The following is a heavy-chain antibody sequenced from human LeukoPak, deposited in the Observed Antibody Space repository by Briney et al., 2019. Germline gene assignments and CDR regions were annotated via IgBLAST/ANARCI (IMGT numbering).Heavy chain of an antibody. CDR2: MFYSGSN. Sequence: SETLSLTCSVSGGSITSNYWTWIRQPPGKGLEWIGNMFYSGSNNYNPSLKSRVTISVDTSKNQFSLKLSSVTAADTAVYYCARAPLITMVRGACGYGMDVWGKGTTVTVSS. CDR3: ARAPLITMVRGACGYGMDV. J-gene: IGHJ6*04. D-gene: IGHD3-10*01. V-gene: IGHV4-59*12. CDR1: GGSITSNY.